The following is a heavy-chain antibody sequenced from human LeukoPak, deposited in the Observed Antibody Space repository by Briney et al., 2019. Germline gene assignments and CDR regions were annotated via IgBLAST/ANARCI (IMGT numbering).Heavy chain of an antibody. CDR1: GYTFTSYG. D-gene: IGHD3-22*01. CDR2: ISAYNGNT. V-gene: IGHV1-18*01. Sequence: ASVKVSCKASGYTFTSYGISWVRQAPGQGLEWMGWISAYNGNTNYAQKLQGRVTMTTDTSTSTAYMELRSLRSDDTAVYYCARGVMYYYDSSGYYLSYYYYMDVWGKGTTVTVSS. CDR3: ARGVMYYYDSSGYYLSYYYYMDV. J-gene: IGHJ6*03.